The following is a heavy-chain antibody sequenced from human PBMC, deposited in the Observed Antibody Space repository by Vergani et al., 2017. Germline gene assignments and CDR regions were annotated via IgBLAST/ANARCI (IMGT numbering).Heavy chain of an antibody. CDR2: IRYDGSNI. Sequence: QVQLVESGGGVFQPGGSLRLSCAASGFTFSSYGMHWVRQAPGKGLEWVAFIRYDGSNIYYADSVKGRFTISRDNYKNTLYLQMNSLRAEDTAMYFCLRGLWDCTHIRCSPPSYWGQGTQVTVSS. CDR3: LRGLWDCTHIRCSPPSY. D-gene: IGHD2-8*01. J-gene: IGHJ4*02. CDR1: GFTFSSYG. V-gene: IGHV3-30*02.